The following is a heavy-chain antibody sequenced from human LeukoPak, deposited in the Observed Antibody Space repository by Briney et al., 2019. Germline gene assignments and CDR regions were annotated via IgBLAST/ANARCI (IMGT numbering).Heavy chain of an antibody. CDR2: ISSSSSYI. J-gene: IGHJ5*02. CDR1: GFTFSSYS. CDR3: ARDRGRDYGDYNWFDP. V-gene: IGHV3-21*01. Sequence: GGSLRLSCAASGFTFSSYSMNWVRQAPGKGLEWVSSISSSSSYIYYADSVKGRFTTSRDNAKNSLYLQMNSLRAEDTAVYYCARDRGRDYGDYNWFDPWGQGTLVTVSS. D-gene: IGHD4-17*01.